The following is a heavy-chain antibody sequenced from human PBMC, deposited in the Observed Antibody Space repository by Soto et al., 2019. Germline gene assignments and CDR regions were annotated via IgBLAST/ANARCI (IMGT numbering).Heavy chain of an antibody. CDR2: ISSSSSYI. CDR1: GFTFSSYS. V-gene: IGHV3-21*01. Sequence: GGSLRLSCAASGFTFSSYSMNWVRQAPGKGLEWVSSISSSSSYIYYADSVKGRFTISRDNAKNSLYLQMNSLRAEDTAVYYCARDQQPAIEYSSSSVDYWGQGTLVTVAS. CDR3: ARDQQPAIEYSSSSVDY. D-gene: IGHD6-6*01. J-gene: IGHJ4*02.